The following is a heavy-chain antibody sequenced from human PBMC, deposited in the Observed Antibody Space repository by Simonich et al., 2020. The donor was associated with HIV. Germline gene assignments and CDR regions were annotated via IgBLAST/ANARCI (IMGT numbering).Heavy chain of an antibody. V-gene: IGHV1-69-2*01. CDR3: ATPSLAATAFDY. CDR1: GYTFTDYY. J-gene: IGHJ4*02. CDR2: VDPEDGEA. D-gene: IGHD2-15*01. Sequence: EVQLVQSGAEVKKPGATVKISCKVSGYTFTDYYIHWVQKAPGKGLEWMGLVDPEDGEAVFAEKFQDRVTITADTSTDTAYMELSGLRSEDTAVYYCATPSLAATAFDYWGQGTLVTVSS.